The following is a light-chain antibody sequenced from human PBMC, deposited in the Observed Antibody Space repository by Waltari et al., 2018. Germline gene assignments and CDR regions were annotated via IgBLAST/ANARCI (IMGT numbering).Light chain of an antibody. J-gene: IGKJ2*01. CDR3: QQRSDWPQYT. CDR2: DAS. Sequence: EIVLTQSPATLSLSPGERATISCRASQIVSSYLAWFQLNPGQAPRLLIYDASNRATGIPARFSGGGSGTDFTLTISSLEPEDFAVYYCQQRSDWPQYTFGQGTRLEIK. V-gene: IGKV3-11*01. CDR1: QIVSSY.